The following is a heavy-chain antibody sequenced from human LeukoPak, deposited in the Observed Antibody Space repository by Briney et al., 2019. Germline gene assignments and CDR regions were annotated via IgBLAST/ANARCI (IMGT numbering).Heavy chain of an antibody. V-gene: IGHV3-21*01. CDR3: ASRSEFDY. J-gene: IGHJ4*02. Sequence: GESLRLSCAASGFTFNSHSMNWVRQTPGKGLEWVSSISSSSDYRDYADSVKGRFTISRDNAKNSLYLQMNSLRVEDTAVYCCASRSEFDYWGQGTLVTVSS. CDR1: GFTFNSHS. D-gene: IGHD3-16*02. CDR2: ISSSSDYR.